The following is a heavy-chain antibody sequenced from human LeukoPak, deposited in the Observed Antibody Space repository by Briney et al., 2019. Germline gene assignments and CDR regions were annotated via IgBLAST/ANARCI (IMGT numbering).Heavy chain of an antibody. J-gene: IGHJ4*02. CDR1: GGSISSHY. V-gene: IGHV4-59*11. CDR3: ARESAYCSGGSCYYPFDY. Sequence: NPSETLSLTCTVSGGSISSHYWSWIRQPPGKGLEWIGYIYYSGSTNYNPSLKSRVTISVDTSKNQFSLKLSSVTAADTAVYYCARESAYCSGGSCYYPFDYWGQGTLVTVSS. CDR2: IYYSGST. D-gene: IGHD2-15*01.